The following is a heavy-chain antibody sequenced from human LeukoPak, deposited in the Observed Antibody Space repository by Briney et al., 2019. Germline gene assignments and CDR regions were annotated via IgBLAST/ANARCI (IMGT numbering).Heavy chain of an antibody. CDR1: GFVFSDYG. D-gene: IGHD6-13*01. Sequence: GGSLRLSCATSGFVFSDYGIHWVRQAPGKGLEWVAFIRYDGSDPNYPDSVKGRFTISRDNSKNSLYLQMNSLRAEDTAVYYCARALVAAAPYYMDVWGKGTTVTVSS. CDR3: ARALVAAAPYYMDV. V-gene: IGHV3-30*02. J-gene: IGHJ6*03. CDR2: IRYDGSDP.